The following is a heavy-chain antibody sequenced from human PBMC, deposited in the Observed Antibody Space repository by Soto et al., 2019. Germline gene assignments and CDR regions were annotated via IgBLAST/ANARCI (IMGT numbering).Heavy chain of an antibody. Sequence: QVQLVESGGGVVQPGRSLRLSCAASGFTFSNYAMHWVRQAPGKGLEWVAVISYDGSNKYYADSVKGRFTISRDNSKNTLYLQMNSMRAEDTAVYYCARDKRAQWLSTFDSWGQGTLVTVSS. V-gene: IGHV3-30-3*01. CDR1: GFTFSNYA. J-gene: IGHJ4*02. CDR3: ARDKRAQWLSTFDS. D-gene: IGHD6-19*01. CDR2: ISYDGSNK.